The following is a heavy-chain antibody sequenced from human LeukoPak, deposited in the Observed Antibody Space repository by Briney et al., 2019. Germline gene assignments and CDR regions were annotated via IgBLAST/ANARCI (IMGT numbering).Heavy chain of an antibody. D-gene: IGHD6-6*01. V-gene: IGHV1-2*02. J-gene: IGHJ4*02. CDR1: GYTFTSYY. Sequence: GASVKVSCKASGYTFTSYYMHWVRQAPGQGREWMGWINPNSGGTNYAQKFEGRVTMTRDTSISTADMELSSLTSEDTAVYYCARGHSSLRLYYFDCWGQGTLVTVSS. CDR3: ARGHSSLRLYYFDC. CDR2: INPNSGGT.